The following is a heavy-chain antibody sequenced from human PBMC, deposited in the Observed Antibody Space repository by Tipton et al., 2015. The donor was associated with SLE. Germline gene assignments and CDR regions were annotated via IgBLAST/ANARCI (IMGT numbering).Heavy chain of an antibody. Sequence: SLRLSCAASGFTFSSYWMSWVRQAPGRGLEWVANIKQDGSEKYYVDSVKGRFTISRDNAKNSLYLQMNSLRAEDTAVYYCARDEVAAAGTLDYWGQGTLVTVSS. CDR2: IKQDGSEK. J-gene: IGHJ4*02. V-gene: IGHV3-7*01. CDR1: GFTFSSYW. CDR3: ARDEVAAAGTLDY. D-gene: IGHD6-13*01.